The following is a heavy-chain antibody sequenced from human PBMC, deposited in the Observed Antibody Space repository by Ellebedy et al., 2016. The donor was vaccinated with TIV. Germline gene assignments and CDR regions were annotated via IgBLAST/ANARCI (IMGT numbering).Heavy chain of an antibody. V-gene: IGHV3-30-3*01. D-gene: IGHD3-9*01. Sequence: GGSLRLXXAASGFTFSSYAMHWVRQAPGKGLEWVAVISYHGSNKYYADSVKGRFTISRDNSKNTLYLQMNSLRAEDTAVYYCARERYFDWPPHAFDIWGQGTMVTVSS. CDR3: ARERYFDWPPHAFDI. CDR1: GFTFSSYA. J-gene: IGHJ3*02. CDR2: ISYHGSNK.